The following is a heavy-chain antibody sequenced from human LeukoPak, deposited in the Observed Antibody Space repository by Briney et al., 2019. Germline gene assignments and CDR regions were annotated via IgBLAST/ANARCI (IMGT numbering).Heavy chain of an antibody. J-gene: IGHJ4*02. V-gene: IGHV4-61*02. CDR1: GGSISSGSYY. D-gene: IGHD4-11*01. CDR2: IYTSGST. Sequence: SETLSLTCTVSGGSISSGSYYWSWIRQPAGKGLEWIGRIYTSGSTNYNPSLKSRVTISVDTSKNQFSLKLSSVTAADTAVYYCARGYLTTVTTARGSGFGYWGQGTLVTVSS. CDR3: ARGYLTTVTTARGSGFGY.